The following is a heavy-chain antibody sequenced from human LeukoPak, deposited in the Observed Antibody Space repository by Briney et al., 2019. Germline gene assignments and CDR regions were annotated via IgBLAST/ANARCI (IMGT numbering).Heavy chain of an antibody. CDR1: GFTFSSYS. Sequence: GGSLRLSCAASGFTFSSYSMNWVRQAPGKGLEWVSSISSSSSYIYYADSVKGRFTISRDNAKNSLYLQMNSLRAEDTAVYYCARDEVTMVRGVIHDAFDIWGQGTMVTVSS. D-gene: IGHD3-10*01. J-gene: IGHJ3*02. V-gene: IGHV3-21*04. CDR2: ISSSSSYI. CDR3: ARDEVTMVRGVIHDAFDI.